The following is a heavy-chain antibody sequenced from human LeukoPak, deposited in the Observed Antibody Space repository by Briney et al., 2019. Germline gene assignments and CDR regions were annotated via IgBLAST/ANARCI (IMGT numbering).Heavy chain of an antibody. CDR3: ARDLRYYYYMDV. Sequence: GGSLRLSCAASGFTFSDYYMSWIRQAPGEGLEWVSYISSSGSTIYYADSVKGRFTISRDSAKNSLYLQMNSLRAEDTAVYYCARDLRYYYYMDVWGKGTTVTVSS. CDR2: ISSSGSTI. J-gene: IGHJ6*03. V-gene: IGHV3-11*01. CDR1: GFTFSDYY.